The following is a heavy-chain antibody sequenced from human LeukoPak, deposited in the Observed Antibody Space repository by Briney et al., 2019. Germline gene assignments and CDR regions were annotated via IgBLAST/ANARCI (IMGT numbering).Heavy chain of an antibody. V-gene: IGHV3-74*01. CDR3: ARSQDSSGYYDY. D-gene: IGHD3-22*01. Sequence: GGSLRLSCAASGFTFSSYWMHWVRQAPGKGLVWVSRTNSDGSSTNYADSVKGRFTISRDNAKNTLYLQMNSLRAEDTAVYYCARSQDSSGYYDYWGQGTLVTASS. J-gene: IGHJ4*02. CDR2: TNSDGSST. CDR1: GFTFSSYW.